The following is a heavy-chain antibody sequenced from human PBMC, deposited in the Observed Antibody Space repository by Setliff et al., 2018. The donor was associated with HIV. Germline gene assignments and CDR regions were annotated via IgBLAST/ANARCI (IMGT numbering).Heavy chain of an antibody. J-gene: IGHJ3*02. CDR3: ARSRRYYDSSGYYPGAFDI. V-gene: IGHV4-4*09. Sequence: SETLSLTCSVSAFSMSSYYWSFIRQPPGKGLEWIGEINRNGNTNYNPSLKSRVTISVDTSKNQFSLKLSSVTAADTAVYYCARSRRYYDSSGYYPGAFDIWGQGTVVTVSS. CDR2: INRNGNT. D-gene: IGHD3-22*01. CDR1: AFSMSSYY.